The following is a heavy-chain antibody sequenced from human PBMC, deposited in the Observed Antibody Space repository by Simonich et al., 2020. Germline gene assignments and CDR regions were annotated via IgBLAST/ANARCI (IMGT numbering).Heavy chain of an antibody. D-gene: IGHD3-16*01. CDR2: ISSSSSYI. J-gene: IGHJ3*02. Sequence: EVQLVESGGGLVKPGGSLRLSCAASGFTFSSYSMNWVRQAPGKGLEWVSSISSSSSYIYYADSVKGRFTISRDNAKNSLYLQRNSLRAEDTAVYYCAREQARGGAFDIWGQGTMVTVSS. CDR1: GFTFSSYS. V-gene: IGHV3-21*01. CDR3: AREQARGGAFDI.